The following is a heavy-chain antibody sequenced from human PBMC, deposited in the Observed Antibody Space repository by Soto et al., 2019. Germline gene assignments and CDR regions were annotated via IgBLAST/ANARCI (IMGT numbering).Heavy chain of an antibody. J-gene: IGHJ4*02. D-gene: IGHD5-18*01. CDR1: RDSFSSTLDD. Sequence: SGTLSLTCTVSRDSFSSTLDDWGWIRQPPGKGLEWIGTVYYTGSAYYNPSLKSRVTISLDTSNNQFSPRLNSVTASVSAVNYRARNGDTAPDYRAQRT. CDR3: ARNGDTAPDY. V-gene: IGHV4-39*01. CDR2: VYYTGSA.